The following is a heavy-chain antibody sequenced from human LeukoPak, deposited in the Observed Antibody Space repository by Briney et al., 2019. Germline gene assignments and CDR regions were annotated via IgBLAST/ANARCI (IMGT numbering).Heavy chain of an antibody. Sequence: GGSLRLSCSASGFSLTDYAIQWVRQAPEEGLEYVSATSVDGTVTFYANSVRGIFTISRDNSKNTLYLQMTNLRVEDTAVYYCVGKGRVPGAIDNWGQGTLVTVSS. J-gene: IGHJ4*02. D-gene: IGHD3-10*01. CDR1: GFSLTDYA. V-gene: IGHV3-64D*06. CDR2: TSVDGTVT. CDR3: VGKGRVPGAIDN.